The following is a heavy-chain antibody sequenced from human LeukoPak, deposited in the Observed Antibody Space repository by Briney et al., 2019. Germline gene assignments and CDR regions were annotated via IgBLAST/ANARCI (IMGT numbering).Heavy chain of an antibody. CDR3: ARVIVGATTLRYFDY. CDR1: GYTFTNYY. D-gene: IGHD1-26*01. J-gene: IGHJ4*02. Sequence: ASVKVSCKASGYTFTNYYMHWVRQAPGQGLEWMGIINPNGGSTSYAQKFQGRVTMTRDTSTSTVYMELSSLTSEDPAVYYCARVIVGATTLRYFDYWGQGTLVTVSS. V-gene: IGHV1-46*01. CDR2: INPNGGST.